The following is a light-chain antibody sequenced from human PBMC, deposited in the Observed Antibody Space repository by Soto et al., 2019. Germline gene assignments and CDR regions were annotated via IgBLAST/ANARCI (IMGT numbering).Light chain of an antibody. Sequence: DIQLTQSPSTLSASVGDRVTITCRASQNMNTWLAWYQQKPGKAPYLLIYKASNLQSGVPSRFSGSASGTEFTLTISSLQPDEIATYYCQQYETYPLSYGGGTKVEI. CDR2: KAS. CDR3: QQYETYPLS. J-gene: IGKJ4*01. V-gene: IGKV1-5*03. CDR1: QNMNTW.